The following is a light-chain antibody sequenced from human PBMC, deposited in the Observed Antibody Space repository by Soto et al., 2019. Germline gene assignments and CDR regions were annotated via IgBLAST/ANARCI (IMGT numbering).Light chain of an antibody. CDR3: QQYGDSPPLT. CDR1: QSVGSTF. CDR2: GAS. J-gene: IGKJ4*01. V-gene: IGKV3-20*01. Sequence: EIVLTQSPGTLSLSPGERPTLSCRASQSVGSTFFAWYQQKPGQAPSLLINGASGRPTGIPDRFSGSGSETDFTLTITRLEPEDFAVYYCQQYGDSPPLTFGGGTKVEIK.